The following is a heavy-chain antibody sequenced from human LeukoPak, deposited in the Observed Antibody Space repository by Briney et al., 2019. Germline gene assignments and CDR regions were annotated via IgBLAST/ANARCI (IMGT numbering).Heavy chain of an antibody. CDR2: IYSGGST. J-gene: IGHJ3*02. CDR3: ARDRWFGELPDAFDI. CDR1: GFTVSSNY. Sequence: PGGSLRLSCAASGFTVSSNYMSWVRQAPGKGLEWVSVIYSGGSTYYADSVKGRFTISRDNSKNPLYLQMNSLRAEDTAVYYCARDRWFGELPDAFDIWGQGTMVTVSS. V-gene: IGHV3-66*01. D-gene: IGHD3-10*01.